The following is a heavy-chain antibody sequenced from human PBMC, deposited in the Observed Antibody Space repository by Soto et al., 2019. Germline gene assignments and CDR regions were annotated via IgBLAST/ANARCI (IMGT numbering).Heavy chain of an antibody. CDR3: ARVKTVTTKGYHFDY. Sequence: GGSLRLSCAASGFTFSSYSMNWVRQAPGKGLEWVSSISSSSSYIYYADSVKGRFTISRDNAKNSLYLQMNSLRAEDTAVYYCARVKTVTTKGYHFDYWGQGTLVTVSS. CDR1: GFTFSSYS. J-gene: IGHJ4*02. V-gene: IGHV3-21*01. CDR2: ISSSSSYI. D-gene: IGHD4-17*01.